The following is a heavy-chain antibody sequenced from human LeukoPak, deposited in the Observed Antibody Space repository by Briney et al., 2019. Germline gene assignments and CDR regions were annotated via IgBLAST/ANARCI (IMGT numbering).Heavy chain of an antibody. Sequence: SETLSLTCTVSGGSISSYYWSWIRQPPGKGLEWIGYIYYSGSTNYNPSLKSRATISVDTSKNQFSLKLSSVTAADTAVYYCARLSGYYDSSVDWFDPWGQGTLVTVSS. CDR2: IYYSGST. CDR3: ARLSGYYDSSVDWFDP. V-gene: IGHV4-59*08. D-gene: IGHD3-22*01. J-gene: IGHJ5*02. CDR1: GGSISSYY.